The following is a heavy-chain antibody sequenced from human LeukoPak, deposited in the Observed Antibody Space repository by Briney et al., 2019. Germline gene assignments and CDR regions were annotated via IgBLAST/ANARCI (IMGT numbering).Heavy chain of an antibody. CDR2: IYTSGST. CDR3: ASTTYYYDSSGYYFLDY. Sequence: SETLSLTCAVSGDSISSYYWSWIRQPAGKGLEWIGRIYTSGSTNYNPSLKNRVTMSVDTSKNQFSLKLSSVTTADTAVYYCASTTYYYDSSGYYFLDYWGQGTLVTVSS. D-gene: IGHD3-22*01. J-gene: IGHJ4*02. CDR1: GDSISSYY. V-gene: IGHV4-4*07.